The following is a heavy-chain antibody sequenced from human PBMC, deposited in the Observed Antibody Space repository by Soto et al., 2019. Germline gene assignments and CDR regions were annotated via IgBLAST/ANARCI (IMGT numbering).Heavy chain of an antibody. V-gene: IGHV3-23*01. CDR2: ISASGDAT. Sequence: GGSLRLSCAASGFTFSDFGMSWVRQAPGKGLEWVSVISASGDATYYAASVKGRFTLSRDNSKNTLYLQMNSLTVADTAVYYCAKKVTIYAVDPADYWGQGTQVTVSS. CDR1: GFTFSDFG. J-gene: IGHJ4*02. CDR3: AKKVTIYAVDPADY. D-gene: IGHD3-3*01.